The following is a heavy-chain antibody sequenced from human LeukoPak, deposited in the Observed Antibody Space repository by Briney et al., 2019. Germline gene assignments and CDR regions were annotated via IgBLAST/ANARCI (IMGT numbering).Heavy chain of an antibody. J-gene: IGHJ1*01. CDR1: GFTFSSYG. CDR2: IGPSGSST. Sequence: GGSLRLSCAAPGFTFSSYGMNWVRQAPGKGLEWVSGIGPSGSSTYYADSVKGRFTISRDNAKNSLYLQMNSLRAEDTAVYYCARDVKSSSRYFQHWGQGTLVTVSS. V-gene: IGHV3-23*01. D-gene: IGHD6-6*01. CDR3: ARDVKSSSRYFQH.